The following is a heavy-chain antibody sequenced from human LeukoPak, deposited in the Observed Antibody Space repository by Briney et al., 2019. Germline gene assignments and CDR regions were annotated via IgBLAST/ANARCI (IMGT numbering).Heavy chain of an antibody. D-gene: IGHD5-18*01. CDR1: GFSFSSYA. CDR3: AKGYIYSYPVSEN. J-gene: IGHJ4*02. Sequence: GGSLRLSCAASGFSFSSYAMNWVRQAPGKGLEWVSAITSGGSAYYADSVRGRFTISRDNSKNTLFLQMNSLRAEDTALYYCAKGYIYSYPVSENWGQGTLVTVSS. CDR2: ITSGGSA. V-gene: IGHV3-23*01.